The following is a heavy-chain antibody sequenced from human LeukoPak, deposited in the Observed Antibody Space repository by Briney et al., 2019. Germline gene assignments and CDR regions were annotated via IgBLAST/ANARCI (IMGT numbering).Heavy chain of an antibody. CDR1: GFTFSSYA. V-gene: IGHV3-23*01. CDR2: ISGSGGST. Sequence: GSLRLSCAASGFTFSSYAMSWVRQAPGKGLEWVSAISGSGGSTYYADSVKGRFTISRDNSKNTLYLQMNSLRAEDTAVYYCAKDRIVVVPAPNWFDPWGQGTLVTVSS. J-gene: IGHJ5*02. CDR3: AKDRIVVVPAPNWFDP. D-gene: IGHD2-2*01.